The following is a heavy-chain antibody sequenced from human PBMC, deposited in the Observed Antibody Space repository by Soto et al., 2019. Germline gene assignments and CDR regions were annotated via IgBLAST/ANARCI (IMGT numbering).Heavy chain of an antibody. CDR1: GGSSGCGDYF. J-gene: IGHJ4*02. V-gene: IGHV4-30-4*01. CDR3: ARAFDDSSGYYGGLGY. Sequence: SETLSLTCTVSGGSSGCGDYFWRWVRQPRGKGLEWIGYMYYTGSTYYNPSLKSRVTISVDASKNQFSLKLSSVTAADTAVYYCARAFDDSSGYYGGLGYWGQGTLVTVSS. CDR2: MYYTGST. D-gene: IGHD3-22*01.